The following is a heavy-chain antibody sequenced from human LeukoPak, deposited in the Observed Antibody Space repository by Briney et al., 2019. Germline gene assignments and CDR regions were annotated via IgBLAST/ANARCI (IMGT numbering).Heavy chain of an antibody. D-gene: IGHD2-21*01. V-gene: IGHV1-8*01. CDR3: VRGLLLPKSVFPH. CDR2: MNPNSGNT. CDR1: GYTFTSYD. J-gene: IGHJ4*02. Sequence: ASVKVSCKASGYTFTSYDINWVRQATGQGLEWMGWMNPNSGNTGYAQKFQGRVTMTRNTSISTAYMELSSLRSEDTAVYYCVRGLLLPKSVFPHWGQGTLVTVSS.